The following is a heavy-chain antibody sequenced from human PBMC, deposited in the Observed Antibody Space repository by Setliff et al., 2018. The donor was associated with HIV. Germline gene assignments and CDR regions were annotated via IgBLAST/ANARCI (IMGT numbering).Heavy chain of an antibody. CDR2: VNPNSGNT. D-gene: IGHD6-19*01. V-gene: IGHV1-8*01. J-gene: IGHJ3*02. CDR1: GYTFTNYD. CDR3: ARLAHTRKLVDGVAVRALDI. Sequence: GASVKVSCKASGYTFTNYDIYWVRQATGKGLEWMGWVNPNSGNTGYAQKFQGRVTMARDTSISTAYMELRSLRSDDTAIYYCARLAHTRKLVDGVAVRALDIWGQGTRVTVSS.